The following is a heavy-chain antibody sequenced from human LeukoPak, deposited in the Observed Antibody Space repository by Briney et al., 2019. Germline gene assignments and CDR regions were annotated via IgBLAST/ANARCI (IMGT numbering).Heavy chain of an antibody. D-gene: IGHD3-22*01. CDR3: AYYYDSSGYYEGYFDY. CDR2: IIPIFGTA. CDR1: VCTFSSYA. J-gene: IGHJ4*02. V-gene: IGHV1-69*13. Sequence: GASVKVSCKASVCTFSSYAISWVRQAPGQGLEWMGGIIPIFGTANYAQKFQGRVTITADESTSTAYMELSSLRSEDTAVYYCAYYYDSSGYYEGYFDYWGQGTLVTVSS.